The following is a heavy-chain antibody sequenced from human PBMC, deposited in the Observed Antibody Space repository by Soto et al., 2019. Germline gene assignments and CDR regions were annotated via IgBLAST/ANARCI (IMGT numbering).Heavy chain of an antibody. CDR3: ARVVAATWFDTGYYAMDV. CDR2: IYPGDSDT. J-gene: IGHJ6*02. V-gene: IGHV5-51*01. D-gene: IGHD2-15*01. Sequence: GESLKISCKGSGYSFTSYWIGWVRQMPGKGLEWMGIIYPGDSDTRYSPSFQGQVTISADKSISTAYLQWSSLKASDTAMYYCARVVAATWFDTGYYAMDVWGQGTTVTVAS. CDR1: GYSFTSYW.